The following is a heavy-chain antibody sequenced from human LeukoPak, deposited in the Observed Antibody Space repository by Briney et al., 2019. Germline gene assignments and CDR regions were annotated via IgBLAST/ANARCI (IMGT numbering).Heavy chain of an antibody. CDR2: IYYSGST. CDR3: ARQRSITRGAPFDY. CDR1: GGSISSGGYY. Sequence: SETLSLTCTVSGGSISSGGYYWSWIRQHPGKGLEWIGYIYYSGSTYYNPSLKSRVTISVDTSKDQFSLKLSSVTAADTAVYYCARQRSITRGAPFDYWGQGTLVTVSS. D-gene: IGHD1-14*01. V-gene: IGHV4-31*03. J-gene: IGHJ4*02.